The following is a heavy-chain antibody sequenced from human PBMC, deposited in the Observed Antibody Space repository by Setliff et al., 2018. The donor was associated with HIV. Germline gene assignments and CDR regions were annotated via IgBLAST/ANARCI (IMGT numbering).Heavy chain of an antibody. V-gene: IGHV4-31*03. CDR2: ISYSAST. Sequence: SETLSLTCTVSGGSISSAYYYWSFIRQHPGKGLEWIGYISYSASTYYNPSLRSRLTISLDTSKNQFSLRLSSVTAADTSVYYCARGRDPFASSGLFYRNYFDHWGQGSLVTVSS. CDR1: GGSISSAYYY. CDR3: ARGRDPFASSGLFYRNYFDH. D-gene: IGHD3-22*01. J-gene: IGHJ4*02.